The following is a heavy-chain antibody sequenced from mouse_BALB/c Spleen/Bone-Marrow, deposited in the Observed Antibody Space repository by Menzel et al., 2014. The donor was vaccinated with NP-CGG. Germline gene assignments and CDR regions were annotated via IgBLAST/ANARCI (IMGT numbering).Heavy chain of an antibody. J-gene: IGHJ4*01. CDR3: TGYVRRYYYAMDY. CDR2: IYPGNSDT. CDR1: GYTFTSYW. Sequence: EVQLQQSGTVLARPGASVKMSCKASGYTFTSYWMHWVKQRPGQGLEWIGAIYPGNSDTSYNQKFKGKAKLTAVTSTGTAYMELSSLTNEDSAVYYCTGYVRRYYYAMDYWGQGTSVTVSS. D-gene: IGHD2-14*01. V-gene: IGHV1-5*01.